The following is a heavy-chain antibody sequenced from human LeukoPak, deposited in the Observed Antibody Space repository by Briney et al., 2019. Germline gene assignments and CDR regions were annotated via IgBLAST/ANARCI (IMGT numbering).Heavy chain of an antibody. D-gene: IGHD3-16*01. J-gene: IGHJ4*02. V-gene: IGHV3-74*01. CDR2: INSDGSST. CDR3: ARDPGLNLLDY. CDR1: GFTFSSYW. Sequence: GGTLRLSCAASGFTFSSYWMHWVRQAPGKGLVWVSRINSDGSSTSYADSVKGRFTISRDNAKNTPYLQMNSLRAEDTAVYYCARDPGLNLLDYWGQGTLVTVSS.